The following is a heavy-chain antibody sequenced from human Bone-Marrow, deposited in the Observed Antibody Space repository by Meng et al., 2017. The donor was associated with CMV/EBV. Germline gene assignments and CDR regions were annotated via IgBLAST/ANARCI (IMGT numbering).Heavy chain of an antibody. CDR2: IIPILGIA. CDR3: ARRGYCSSTSCLHDAFDI. D-gene: IGHD2-2*01. CDR1: GGTFGSYA. Sequence: SVKVSCKASGGTFGSYAISWVRQAPGQGLEWMGRIIPILGIANYAQKFQGRVTITADKSTSTAYTELSSLRSEDTAVYYCARRGYCSSTSCLHDAFDIWGQGTMVTVSS. V-gene: IGHV1-69*04. J-gene: IGHJ3*02.